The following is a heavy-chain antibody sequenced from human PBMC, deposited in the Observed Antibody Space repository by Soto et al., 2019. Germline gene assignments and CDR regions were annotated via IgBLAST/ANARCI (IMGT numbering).Heavy chain of an antibody. CDR3: ARLIHCKTTSCYFDY. CDR1: GGSISSSSYY. V-gene: IGHV4-39*01. J-gene: IGHJ4*02. CDR2: VYYSGTT. Sequence: SETLSLTCTVSGGSISSSSYYRAWVRQPPGKGLEWIGSVYYSGTTYYNPSLKSRVTISEDTSKNQFSLRLSSVTAADTAVFYCARLIHCKTTSCYFDYWGPGTLVTVSS. D-gene: IGHD2-2*01.